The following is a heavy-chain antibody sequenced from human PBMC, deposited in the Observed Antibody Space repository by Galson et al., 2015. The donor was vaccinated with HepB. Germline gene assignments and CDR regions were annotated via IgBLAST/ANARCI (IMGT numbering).Heavy chain of an antibody. CDR1: GFAFSSYA. CDR2: ISYDGSHK. D-gene: IGHD3-22*01. Sequence: LRLSCAASGFAFSSYAMHWVRQAPGKGLEWVTIISYDGSHKYYADSVKGRFTISRDNSKNTLYLQMNSLRAEDTAVYYCARDYYDSSGYYSSPENDYYGMDVWGQGTTVIVSS. V-gene: IGHV3-30*04. J-gene: IGHJ6*02. CDR3: ARDYYDSSGYYSSPENDYYGMDV.